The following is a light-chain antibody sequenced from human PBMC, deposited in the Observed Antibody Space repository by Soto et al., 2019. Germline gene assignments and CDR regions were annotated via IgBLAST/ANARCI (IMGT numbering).Light chain of an antibody. J-gene: IGKJ1*01. Sequence: DIQMTQSPSTLSASVGDRVTITCRASQSIGSWLAWYQQKPGKAPKLLIYKASSLESGAPSRFSGSGSGTESTLTISSLQPDDFASYYCQQYGSYSPWTFGQGTKVEIK. CDR1: QSIGSW. CDR3: QQYGSYSPWT. CDR2: KAS. V-gene: IGKV1-5*03.